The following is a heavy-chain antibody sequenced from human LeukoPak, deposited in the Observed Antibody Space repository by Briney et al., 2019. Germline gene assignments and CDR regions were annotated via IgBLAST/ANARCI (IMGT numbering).Heavy chain of an antibody. Sequence: SVKVSCKASGGTFSSYAISWVRQAPGQGLEWMGRIIPIFGTTNYAQKFQDRITMTTDESTGTALMELNSLRSEDTAVYFCAEGGSTSGAFDIWGQGTMVTVSS. CDR3: AEGGSTSGAFDI. CDR2: IIPIFGTT. D-gene: IGHD2-15*01. CDR1: GGTFSSYA. V-gene: IGHV1-69*05. J-gene: IGHJ3*02.